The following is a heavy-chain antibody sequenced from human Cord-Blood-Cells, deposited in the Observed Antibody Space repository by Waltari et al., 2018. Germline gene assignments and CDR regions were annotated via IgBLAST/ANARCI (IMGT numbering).Heavy chain of an antibody. D-gene: IGHD5-12*01. CDR3: ARLERWDGYNSNYFDY. J-gene: IGHJ4*02. CDR1: GGPFSTYA. Sequence: QVQLVQSGAEVKKRGSSVKVSCKASGGPFSTYAISWVRPDPGQGLEWMGGIIPIFGTANYAQKFQGRVTITADESTSTAYMELSSLRSEDTAVYYCARLERWDGYNSNYFDYWGQGTLVTVSS. CDR2: IIPIFGTA. V-gene: IGHV1-69*01.